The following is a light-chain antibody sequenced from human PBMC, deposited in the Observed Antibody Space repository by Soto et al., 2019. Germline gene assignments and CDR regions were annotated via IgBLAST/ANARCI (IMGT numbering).Light chain of an antibody. CDR3: QQHNHGTTHT. J-gene: IGKJ2*01. V-gene: IGKV3-15*01. CDR2: GAC. CDR1: QRVSNN. Sequence: RVMALAPAALSVSLGQRATLCCRASQRVSNNLAWYQQQPRQAPRLVIYGACTRATGIPATFSVRWSGTEFTLTLTILKPEDFAFYYCQQHNHGTTHTFGQGTKVDIK.